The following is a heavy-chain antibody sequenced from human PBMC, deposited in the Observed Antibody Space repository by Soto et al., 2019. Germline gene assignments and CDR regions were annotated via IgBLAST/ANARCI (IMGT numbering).Heavy chain of an antibody. D-gene: IGHD5-18*01. CDR1: GYSINSGYY. CDR3: ARGLYTYGYNWFDP. J-gene: IGHJ5*02. V-gene: IGHV4-38-2*01. CDR2: IYHGGGT. Sequence: SETLSLTCAVSGYSINSGYYWSWIRQSPGKGLEWIGSIYHGGGTYYNPSLKSRVTISVDKSRNQFSLKLTSVTAADTAVYYCARGLYTYGYNWFDPWGQGTLVTVSS.